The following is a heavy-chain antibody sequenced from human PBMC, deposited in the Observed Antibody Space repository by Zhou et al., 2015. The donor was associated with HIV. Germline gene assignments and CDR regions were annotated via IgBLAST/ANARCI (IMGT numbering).Heavy chain of an antibody. CDR3: ARASLVVVPAAVTSPPGMSDNYFDY. Sequence: QVQLVQSGAEVKKPGSSVKVSCKASGGTFSSYAISWVRQAPGQGLEWMGGIIPIFGTANYAQKFQGRVTITADESTSTAYMELSSLRSEDTAVYYCARASLVVVPAAVTSPPGMSDNYFDYWGQGTLVTVSS. V-gene: IGHV1-69*01. CDR2: IIPIFGTA. CDR1: GGTFSSYA. J-gene: IGHJ4*02. D-gene: IGHD2-2*01.